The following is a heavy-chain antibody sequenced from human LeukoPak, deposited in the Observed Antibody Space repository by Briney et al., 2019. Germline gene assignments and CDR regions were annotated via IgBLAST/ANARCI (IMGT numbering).Heavy chain of an antibody. CDR3: ARAYGSTSRRYNWFDP. V-gene: IGHV4-59*01. D-gene: IGHD2-2*01. CDR2: IYYSGST. J-gene: IGHJ5*02. Sequence: SETLSLTCTVSGGSISSYYWSWIRQPPGKGLEWIGYIYYSGSTNYNPSLKSRVTISVDTSKNQFSLKLNSVTAADTAVYYCARAYGSTSRRYNWFDPWGQGTLVTVSS. CDR1: GGSISSYY.